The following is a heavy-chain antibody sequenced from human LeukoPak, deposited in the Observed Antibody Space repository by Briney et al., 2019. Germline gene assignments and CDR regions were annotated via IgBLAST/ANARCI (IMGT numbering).Heavy chain of an antibody. Sequence: PGGSLRLSCAASGFTFSSYWMSWVRQAPGKGLEWVANIKQDGSEKYYVDSVKGRFTISRDNAKNSLYLQMNSLRAEDTAVYYCARDYHGVGSYYYYGMDVWGQGTTVTVSS. V-gene: IGHV3-7*01. CDR3: ARDYHGVGSYYYYGMDV. D-gene: IGHD1-26*01. CDR1: GFTFSSYW. J-gene: IGHJ6*02. CDR2: IKQDGSEK.